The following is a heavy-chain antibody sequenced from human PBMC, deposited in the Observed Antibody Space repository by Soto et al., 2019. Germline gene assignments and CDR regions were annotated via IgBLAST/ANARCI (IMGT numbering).Heavy chain of an antibody. CDR1: GFTFSSYG. J-gene: IGHJ3*02. V-gene: IGHV3-33*01. Sequence: GGSLRLSCAASGFTFSSYGMHWVRQAPGKGLEWVAVIWYDGSNKYYADSVKGRFTISRDNSKNTLYLQMNSLRAEDTAVYYCARRADDILTGYPDAFDIWGQGTMVTVSS. D-gene: IGHD3-9*01. CDR2: IWYDGSNK. CDR3: ARRADDILTGYPDAFDI.